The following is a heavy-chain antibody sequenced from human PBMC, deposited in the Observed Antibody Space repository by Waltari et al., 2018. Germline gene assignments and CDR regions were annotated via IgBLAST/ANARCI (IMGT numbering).Heavy chain of an antibody. Sequence: QVQLQESGPGLVKPSQTLSLTCTVSGDSITSGSYYWSWIRQTAGKGLEWIGRIYVTGSTKYHPSLTSRVTISIDTPKNEFSLILTSVTVADTAVYYCARDADYYYMDLWGSGTTVTVSS. CDR2: IYVTGST. J-gene: IGHJ6*03. D-gene: IGHD3-10*01. CDR3: ARDADYYYMDL. CDR1: GDSITSGSYY. V-gene: IGHV4-61*02.